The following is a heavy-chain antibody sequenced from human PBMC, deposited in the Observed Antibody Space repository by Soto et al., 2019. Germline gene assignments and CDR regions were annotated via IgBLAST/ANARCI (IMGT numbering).Heavy chain of an antibody. J-gene: IGHJ3*01. CDR3: VKVSYSSLTTLGSAFDV. Sequence: QLVESGGGLVQPGRSLRLSCAASGFTFDDYAMHWVRQAPGKGLEWVSGISWSGDNMAYADSVKGRFITSRDNVKNSLYLQMNSLRGEDTALYHCVKVSYSSLTTLGSAFDVWGQGTMVTV. CDR1: GFTFDDYA. V-gene: IGHV3-9*01. D-gene: IGHD3-22*01. CDR2: ISWSGDNM.